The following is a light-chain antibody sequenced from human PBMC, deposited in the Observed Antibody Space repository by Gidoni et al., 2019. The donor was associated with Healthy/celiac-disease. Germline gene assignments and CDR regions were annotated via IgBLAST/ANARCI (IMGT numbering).Light chain of an antibody. CDR1: SSDVGAYNY. CDR3: SSYTSSSTPYVV. CDR2: KVS. V-gene: IGLV2-14*01. J-gene: IGLJ2*01. Sequence: QSALTQPASVSGSPGHSITISCTGTSSDVGAYNYVSWYQQHPGKAPKLMIYKVSNRPSGVSNRFSGSKSGNTTSLTISGLQAEDEADYYCSSYTSSSTPYVVFGGGTKLTVL.